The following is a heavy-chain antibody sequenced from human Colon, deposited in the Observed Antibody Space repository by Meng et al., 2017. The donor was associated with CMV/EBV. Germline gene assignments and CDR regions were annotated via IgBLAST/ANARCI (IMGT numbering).Heavy chain of an antibody. CDR3: TRLRNSGTYKISDY. CDR1: NYTFPNYW. D-gene: IGHD1-26*01. Sequence: SNYTFPNYWLGWVRQVPGKGLEWMGIISPGDPEATYSPSFQGQVTIAADRSINTAYLQWSSLKDSDTAIYYCTRLRNSGTYKISDYWGQGTLVTVSS. V-gene: IGHV5-51*01. CDR2: ISPGDPEA. J-gene: IGHJ4*02.